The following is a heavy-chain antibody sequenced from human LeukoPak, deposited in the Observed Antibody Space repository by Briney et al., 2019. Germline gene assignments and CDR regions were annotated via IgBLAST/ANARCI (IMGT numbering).Heavy chain of an antibody. J-gene: IGHJ4*02. D-gene: IGHD3-10*01. Sequence: PGGSLRLSCAASGFSFSIYWMHWVRQAPGKGLVWVSRLNSDGSSTSYADYVKGRFTISRDNAKNTLYLQMNSLRAEDTAVYSCAKRYGLGSSPFDYWGQGTLVTVSS. CDR1: GFSFSIYW. V-gene: IGHV3-74*01. CDR2: LNSDGSST. CDR3: AKRYGLGSSPFDY.